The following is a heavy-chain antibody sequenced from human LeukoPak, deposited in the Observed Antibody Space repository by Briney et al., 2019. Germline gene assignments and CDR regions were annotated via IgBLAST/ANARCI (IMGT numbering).Heavy chain of an antibody. Sequence: TGGSLRLSCAASGFTFSSYSMNWVRQAPGKGLEWVSTVSGGGGTTYYADSVKGRFTISRDNSKNTLFLQMNSLRAEDTAIYYCAKDMGYCSSATCYGLDYWGQGTLVTVSS. D-gene: IGHD2-2*01. CDR1: GFTFSSYS. J-gene: IGHJ4*02. V-gene: IGHV3-23*01. CDR2: VSGGGGTT. CDR3: AKDMGYCSSATCYGLDY.